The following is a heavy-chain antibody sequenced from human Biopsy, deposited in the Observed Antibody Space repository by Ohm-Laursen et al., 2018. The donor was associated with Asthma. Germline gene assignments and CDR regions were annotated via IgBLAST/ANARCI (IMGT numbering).Heavy chain of an antibody. CDR2: ISFDGSNK. CDR1: GFTFSNYG. CDR3: ARDGPELPTELDY. Sequence: SLRLSCAASGFTFSNYGMHWVRQAPGKGLEWVAVISFDGSNKDFADSVKGQFTISRDNSKNTMYLEMNSLRAEDTAVYYCARDGPELPTELDYWGPGTLVTVSS. D-gene: IGHD1-14*01. J-gene: IGHJ4*02. V-gene: IGHV3-30*03.